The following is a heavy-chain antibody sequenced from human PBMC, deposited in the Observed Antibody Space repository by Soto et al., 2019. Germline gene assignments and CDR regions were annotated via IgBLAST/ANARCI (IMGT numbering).Heavy chain of an antibody. D-gene: IGHD2-15*01. CDR2: MNPNSGNT. V-gene: IGHV1-8*01. CDR3: ARGRYCSGGSCYLEYMDV. Sequence: ASVKVSCKASGYTFTSYDINWVRQATGQGLEWMGWMNPNSGNTGYAQKFQGRVTMTRNTSISTAYMELSSLRSEDTAVYYCARGRYCSGGSCYLEYMDVWGKGTTVTVSS. J-gene: IGHJ6*03. CDR1: GYTFTSYD.